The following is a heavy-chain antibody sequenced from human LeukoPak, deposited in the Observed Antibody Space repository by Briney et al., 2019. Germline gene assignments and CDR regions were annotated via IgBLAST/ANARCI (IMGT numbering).Heavy chain of an antibody. V-gene: IGHV4-34*01. Sequence: SETLSLTCAVYGGSFSGYYWSWIRQPPGKGLEWIGEINHSGSTNYNPSLKSRVTISVDTSKNQFSLKLSSVTAADTAVYYCARDRGYSYGYNWFDPWGQGTLVTVSS. CDR2: INHSGST. CDR3: ARDRGYSYGYNWFDP. CDR1: GGSFSGYY. D-gene: IGHD5-18*01. J-gene: IGHJ5*02.